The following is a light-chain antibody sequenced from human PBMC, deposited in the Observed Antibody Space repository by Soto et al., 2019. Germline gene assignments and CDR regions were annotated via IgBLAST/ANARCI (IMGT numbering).Light chain of an antibody. V-gene: IGKV1-8*01. CDR1: QGISSY. Sequence: AIRMTQSPSSFSASTGDRVTITCRASQGISSYLAWYQQKPWKAPKLLIYAASTLQSGVPSRFSGSGSGTDFTLTISCLQSEDFATYYCQQYYSYPLNTFGGGTKVEIK. CDR3: QQYYSYPLNT. J-gene: IGKJ4*01. CDR2: AAS.